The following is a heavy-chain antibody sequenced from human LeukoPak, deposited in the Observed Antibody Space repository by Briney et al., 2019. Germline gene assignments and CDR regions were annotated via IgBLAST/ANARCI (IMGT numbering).Heavy chain of an antibody. D-gene: IGHD3-10*01. CDR1: GGSFSGYY. Sequence: SETLSLTCAVYGGSFSGYYWSWIRQPPGKGLEWIGEINHSGSTNYNPSLKSRVTISVDTSKNQFSLKLSSVTAADTAVYYCARAGFGEPNFDYWGQGNLVTVSS. J-gene: IGHJ4*02. V-gene: IGHV4-34*01. CDR3: ARAGFGEPNFDY. CDR2: INHSGST.